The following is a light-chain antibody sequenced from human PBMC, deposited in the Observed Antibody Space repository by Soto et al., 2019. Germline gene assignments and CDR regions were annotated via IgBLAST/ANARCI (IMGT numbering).Light chain of an antibody. CDR2: AAS. J-gene: IGKJ4*01. CDR3: QQLNSYPLN. V-gene: IGKV1-9*01. CDR1: QGISSY. Sequence: DIQLTQSPSFLSASVGDRVTITCRASQGISSYLAWYQQKPGKAPKLLIYAASTLQSGVSSRFSGSGSGTEFTLTISSLQPEEVATYYCQQLNSYPLNYGGGTKVESK.